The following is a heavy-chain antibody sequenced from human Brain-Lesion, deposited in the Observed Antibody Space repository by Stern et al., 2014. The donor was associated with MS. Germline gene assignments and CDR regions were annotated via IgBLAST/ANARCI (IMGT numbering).Heavy chain of an antibody. J-gene: IGHJ4*02. Sequence: VQLVESGPGLVKPSGTLSLTCAVSGGSISSGYWRSWVRQPPGEGVGRSGEIYHSGSTNYNPSLKSRVTISVDTSKNHISLKMNSVNAADTAVYYCARNGGNYAFDYWGQGTLVAVSS. CDR1: GGSISSGYW. CDR2: IYHSGST. D-gene: IGHD4-23*01. V-gene: IGHV4-4*02. CDR3: ARNGGNYAFDY.